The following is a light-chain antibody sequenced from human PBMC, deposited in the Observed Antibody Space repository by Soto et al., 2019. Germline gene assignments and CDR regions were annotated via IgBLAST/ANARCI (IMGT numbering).Light chain of an antibody. CDR3: MQALQTPLFT. CDR2: LGS. J-gene: IGKJ3*01. Sequence: DIVMTQSPLSLPVTPGEPASISCRSSQSLLHSNGYNYLDWYLQKPGQSPQLLIYLGSNRASGVPARFSGSGSDTDFTLKISRVEAEDVGVYYCMQALQTPLFTFGPGTKVDIK. CDR1: QSLLHSNGYNY. V-gene: IGKV2-28*01.